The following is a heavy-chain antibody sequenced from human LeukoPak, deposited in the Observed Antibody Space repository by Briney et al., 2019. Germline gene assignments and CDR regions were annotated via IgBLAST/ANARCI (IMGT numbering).Heavy chain of an antibody. CDR1: GASISNYY. V-gene: IGHV4-59*01. CDR2: YYYGGST. CDR3: ASRYGSGSYGFDF. J-gene: IGHJ4*02. D-gene: IGHD3-10*01. Sequence: SETLSLTCTVSGASISNYYWTWIRQPPGKGLEWIGYYYYGGSTEYNPSLKSRVTISVDTFKNQFSLKLSSVTAADTAVYCCASRYGSGSYGFDFWGQGTLVTVSS.